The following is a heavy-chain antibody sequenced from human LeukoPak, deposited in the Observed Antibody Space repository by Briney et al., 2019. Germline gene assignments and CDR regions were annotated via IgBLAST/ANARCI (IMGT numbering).Heavy chain of an antibody. CDR3: ARIVVVPAAMRIGSSYYMDV. V-gene: IGHV4-34*01. CDR2: INHRGST. J-gene: IGHJ6*03. Sequence: SETLSLTCAVYGGSFSGYYWSWIRQPPGKGLEWIGEINHRGSTNYNPSLKSRVTISVDTSKNQFSLKLSSVTAADTAVYYCARIVVVPAAMRIGSSYYMDVWGKGTTVTISS. D-gene: IGHD2-2*01. CDR1: GGSFSGYY.